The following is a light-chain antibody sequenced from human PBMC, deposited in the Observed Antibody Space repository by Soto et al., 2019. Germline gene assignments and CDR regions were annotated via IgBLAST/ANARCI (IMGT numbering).Light chain of an antibody. V-gene: IGKV3-20*01. CDR3: QQYGDSPYT. CDR2: GAS. J-gene: IGKJ2*01. CDR1: QSVNNNF. Sequence: EIVLTQSPATLSLSPGERAALSCGASQSVNNNFFAWYQQIPGQAPRLLIYGASSRACGIPARFSGSGSGTDFTLTISRLEPEDFAVYYCQQYGDSPYTFGQGTKLQIK.